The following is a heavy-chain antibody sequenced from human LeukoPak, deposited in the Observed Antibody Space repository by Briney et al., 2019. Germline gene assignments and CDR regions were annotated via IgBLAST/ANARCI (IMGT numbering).Heavy chain of an antibody. J-gene: IGHJ4*02. D-gene: IGHD3-10*01. CDR1: AGSLSSRSYC. CDR2: IDYGGTT. Sequence: SETLSLTCTVSAGSLSSRSYCWGWIRQPPGKGLEWVGSIDYGGTTYYNPSLKSRDTMSVDTSKNQFSLRLNSVTAADTAVYYCARLDYGSGNYNHKGGYYFYFWGQGALVTVS. V-gene: IGHV4-39*01. CDR3: ARLDYGSGNYNHKGGYYFYF.